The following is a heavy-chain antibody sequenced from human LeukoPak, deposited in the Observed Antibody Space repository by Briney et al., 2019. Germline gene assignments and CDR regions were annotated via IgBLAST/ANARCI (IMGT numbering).Heavy chain of an antibody. V-gene: IGHV1-18*01. J-gene: IGHJ5*02. CDR2: VSTYISDT. CDR3: ALDNWNEFDP. CDR1: GYRFSSNG. Sequence: EASVKVSCKASGYRFSSNGISWVRQAPGQGLEWVGWVSTYISDTNYAPRFQGRVTMTKDTSTSTVYMELRSLRTDDTAVYYCALDNWNEFDPWGQGTLVTVSS. D-gene: IGHD1-20*01.